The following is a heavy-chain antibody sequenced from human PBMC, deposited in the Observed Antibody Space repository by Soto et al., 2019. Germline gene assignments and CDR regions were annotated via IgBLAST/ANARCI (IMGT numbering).Heavy chain of an antibody. CDR1: GGTFSSYT. CDR2: IIPYLGIT. D-gene: IGHD5-12*01. Sequence: SVKVSCKASGGTFSSYTISWVRQAPGQGLEWMGRIIPYLGITNYAQKLQGRVTMTTDTSTSTAYMELRSLRSDDTAVYYCARHYSGYDSLFYYYYYYMDVWGKGTTVTVSS. J-gene: IGHJ6*03. CDR3: ARHYSGYDSLFYYYYYYMDV. V-gene: IGHV1-69*02.